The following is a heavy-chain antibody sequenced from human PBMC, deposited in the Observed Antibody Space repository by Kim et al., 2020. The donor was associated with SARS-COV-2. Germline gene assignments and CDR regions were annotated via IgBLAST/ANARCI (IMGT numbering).Heavy chain of an antibody. CDR1: GGSISSGGYY. J-gene: IGHJ4*02. D-gene: IGHD2-21*02. Sequence: SETLSLTCTVSGGSISSGGYYWSWIRQHPGKGLEWIGYIYYSGSTYYNPSLKSRATIPVDTSKNQFTLKLSSVTAADTAVYYSARYSGAYCGGDCCGRDFDYWGQGTLVTVSS. CDR3: ARYSGAYCGGDCCGRDFDY. V-gene: IGHV4-31*03. CDR2: IYYSGST.